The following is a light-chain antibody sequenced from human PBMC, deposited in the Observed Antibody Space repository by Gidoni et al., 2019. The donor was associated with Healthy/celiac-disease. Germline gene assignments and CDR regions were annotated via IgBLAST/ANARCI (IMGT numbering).Light chain of an antibody. CDR1: QDISNY. V-gene: IGKV1-33*01. CDR3: QQYDNLPFALT. Sequence: DIQMTQSPSSLSASVGDRVTITCQASQDISNYLNWYQQKPGKAPNPLIYDASNLETGVPSRFSGSGSGTDFTFTISSLQPEDIATYYCQQYDNLPFALTFGGGTKVEIK. CDR2: DAS. J-gene: IGKJ4*01.